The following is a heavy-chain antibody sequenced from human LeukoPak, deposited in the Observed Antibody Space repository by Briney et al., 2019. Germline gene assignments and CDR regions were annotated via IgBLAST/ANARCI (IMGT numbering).Heavy chain of an antibody. CDR2: IYHAGAT. J-gene: IGHJ4*02. Sequence: SETLSLTCTVSNFSITSNYYWVWIRQPPGKRLEWIGSIYHAGATFYNPSLQSRVTISVDTSKNQFSLKLSSVTAADTAVYYCARHWLVLGNFDYWGQGTLVTVSS. V-gene: IGHV4-38-2*02. CDR1: NFSITSNYY. CDR3: ARHWLVLGNFDY. D-gene: IGHD3-22*01.